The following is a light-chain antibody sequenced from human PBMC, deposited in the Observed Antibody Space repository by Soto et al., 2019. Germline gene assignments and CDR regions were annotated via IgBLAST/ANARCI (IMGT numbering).Light chain of an antibody. J-gene: IGLJ2*01. V-gene: IGLV2-14*01. CDR1: SSDVGGYNY. CDR2: EVS. CDR3: SSYTSSSTGV. Sequence: QSALTQPASVSGSPGQSITISCTGTSSDVGGYNYVSWYQQHPGKAPKLMIYEVSNRPSGVSNRFSGSKSGNTASLTISGLQAEDEADYYCSSYTSSSTGVFGGGTKPPS.